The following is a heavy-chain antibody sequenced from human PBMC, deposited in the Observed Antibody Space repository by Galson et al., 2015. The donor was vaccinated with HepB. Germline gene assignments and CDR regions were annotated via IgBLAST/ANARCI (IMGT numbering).Heavy chain of an antibody. J-gene: IGHJ4*02. V-gene: IGHV4-4*01. CDR3: ARQAHTSGGTYFDC. Sequence: ETLSLTCAVSGASISANNWWHWVRQPPGKGLEWIGEIWHTGSTNYNPSLKSRVFISVDKSKNQLSLKLTSVTAADTAVYFCARQAHTSGGTYFDCWGQGTLVTVS. D-gene: IGHD3-22*01. CDR1: GASISANNW. CDR2: IWHTGST.